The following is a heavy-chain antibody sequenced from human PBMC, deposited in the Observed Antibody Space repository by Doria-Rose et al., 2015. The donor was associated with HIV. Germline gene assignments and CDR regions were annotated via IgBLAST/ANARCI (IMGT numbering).Heavy chain of an antibody. CDR1: GVSLSSPGMG. Sequence: VTLKESGPVLVKPTETLTLTCTVSGVSLSSPGMGVSWIRQPPGKALEWLANLFSDDERSYKTSLKSRLTISRGTSKCQVVLAITDRDPVDTATYYCARIKSSRWYHKYYFDFWGQGTLVIVSA. CDR2: LFSDDER. J-gene: IGHJ4*02. D-gene: IGHD6-13*01. CDR3: ARIKSSRWYHKYYFDF. V-gene: IGHV2-26*01.